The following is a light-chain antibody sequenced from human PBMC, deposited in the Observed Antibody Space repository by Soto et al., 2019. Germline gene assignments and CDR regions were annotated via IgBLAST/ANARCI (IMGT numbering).Light chain of an antibody. V-gene: IGLV2-14*01. CDR3: SSYTSSSNYV. Sequence: QSVLTQPASVSGSPGQSITISCTGTSSDVGGYNYVSWYQQHPGKAPKLMIYDVSNRPSGVSNRFSGSKSGNTASLTISGFQAEYEADYYCSSYTSSSNYVFGTGTKLTVL. CDR2: DVS. CDR1: SSDVGGYNY. J-gene: IGLJ1*01.